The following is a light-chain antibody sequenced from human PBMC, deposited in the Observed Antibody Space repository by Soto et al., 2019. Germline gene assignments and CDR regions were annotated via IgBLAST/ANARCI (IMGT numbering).Light chain of an antibody. V-gene: IGLV1-44*01. J-gene: IGLJ2*01. Sequence: QLVLTQPPSASGTPGQRVTISCSGSSSNIGSNTVNWYQQLPGTAPKLLIYSNNQRPSGVPDRFSGSTSGTSASLAISGLQSEDEADYYCAAWDASLNAVVFGGGTKLTVL. CDR2: SNN. CDR1: SSNIGSNT. CDR3: AAWDASLNAVV.